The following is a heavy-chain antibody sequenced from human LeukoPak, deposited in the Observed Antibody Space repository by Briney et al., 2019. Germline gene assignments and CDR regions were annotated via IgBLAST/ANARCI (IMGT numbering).Heavy chain of an antibody. Sequence: PSQTLSLTCTVSGGSISSGDYYWSWIRQPPGKGLEWIGYIYYSGSTYYNPSLKSRATISVDTSKNQYSLKLSSVTAADTAVYYCASYSYYYDSSGYFDYWGQGTLVTVSS. D-gene: IGHD3-22*01. CDR1: GGSISSGDYY. J-gene: IGHJ4*02. V-gene: IGHV4-30-4*01. CDR3: ASYSYYYDSSGYFDY. CDR2: IYYSGST.